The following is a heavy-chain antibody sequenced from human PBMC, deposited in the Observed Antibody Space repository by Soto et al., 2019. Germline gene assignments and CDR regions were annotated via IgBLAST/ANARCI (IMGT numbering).Heavy chain of an antibody. V-gene: IGHV5-51*01. CDR3: ARQPYGDYYYYGMDV. J-gene: IGHJ6*02. CDR2: IYPGDSDT. Sequence: LGESLKISCKGSGYSFTSYWIGWVRQMPGKGLEWMGVIYPGDSDTRYSPSFQGQVTISADKSISTAYLQWSSLKASDTAMYYCARQPYGDYYYYGMDVWGQGTTVTVSS. CDR1: GYSFTSYW. D-gene: IGHD4-17*01.